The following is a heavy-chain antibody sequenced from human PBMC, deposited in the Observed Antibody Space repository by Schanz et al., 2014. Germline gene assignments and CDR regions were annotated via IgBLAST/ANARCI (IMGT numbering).Heavy chain of an antibody. CDR2: IRYDGRNK. D-gene: IGHD6-25*01. Sequence: QAQLVESGGGVVQPGRSLRLSCAASGFTFISYDIHWVRQAPGKGLEWVAVIRYDGRNKNFVESVKGRFTISRDNSNNTVYLQMNTLRAVDTAVYYCAREDCSAASCYFKYWGQGTLVTVSS. CDR3: AREDCSAASCYFKY. V-gene: IGHV3-33*01. CDR1: GFTFISYD. J-gene: IGHJ4*02.